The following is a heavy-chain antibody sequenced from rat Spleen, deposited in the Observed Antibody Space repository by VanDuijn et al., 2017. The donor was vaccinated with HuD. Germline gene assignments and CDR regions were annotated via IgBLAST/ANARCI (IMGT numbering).Heavy chain of an antibody. J-gene: IGHJ4*01. CDR3: VKDRDGGYAMDA. Sequence: EVQLVESGGGLVQPGRSLKLSCAASGFTFNNYGMAWVRQAPTKGLEWVATISYDGSSTYYRDSVKGRFTISRDNAKSTLYLQMDSLRSEDTATYYCVKDRDGGYAMDAWGQGASVTVSS. D-gene: IGHD1-11*01. CDR1: GFTFNNYG. V-gene: IGHV5-29*01. CDR2: ISYDGSST.